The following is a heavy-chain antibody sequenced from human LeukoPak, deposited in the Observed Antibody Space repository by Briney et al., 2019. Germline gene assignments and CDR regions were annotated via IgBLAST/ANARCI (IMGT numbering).Heavy chain of an antibody. D-gene: IGHD2-15*01. J-gene: IGHJ3*02. V-gene: IGHV4-34*01. CDR2: SNHSGST. CDR1: GFTFSSYR. CDR3: ARQNVGCSGGSCCCRTAEAFDI. Sequence: TGGSLRLSCAASGFTFSSYRMNWVRQAAGKGLEWMGESNHSGSTNYNPSLKSRVTISVDTSKNQFSLKLSAVTAADTAVYYCARQNVGCSGGSCCCRTAEAFDIWGQGTMVTVSS.